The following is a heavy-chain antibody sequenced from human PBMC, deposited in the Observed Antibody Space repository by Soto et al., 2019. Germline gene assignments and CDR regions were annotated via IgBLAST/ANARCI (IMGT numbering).Heavy chain of an antibody. D-gene: IGHD6-13*01. V-gene: IGHV1-3*01. J-gene: IGHJ4*02. Sequence: DSVKVSCKASGYTFTSYAMHWVRQAPGQRLEWTGWINAGNGNTKYSQKFQGRVTITRDTSASTAYMELSSLRSEDTDVYYCAIYIMPIAAAGHFDYLGKGPLVTVSS. CDR2: INAGNGNT. CDR3: AIYIMPIAAAGHFDY. CDR1: GYTFTSYA.